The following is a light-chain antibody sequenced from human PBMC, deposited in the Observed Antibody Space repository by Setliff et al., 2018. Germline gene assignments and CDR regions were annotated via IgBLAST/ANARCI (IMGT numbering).Light chain of an antibody. V-gene: IGLV2-14*01. CDR1: SSDVGYYNY. Sequence: QSVLTQPASVSGSPGQSITISCTGISSDVGYYNYVSWYQQHPGKAPKLMIYEVSNRPSGVSNRFSGSKSGNTASLTISGLQAEDEADYYCSSYTSSSTRVFGTGTKVTVL. J-gene: IGLJ1*01. CDR3: SSYTSSSTRV. CDR2: EVS.